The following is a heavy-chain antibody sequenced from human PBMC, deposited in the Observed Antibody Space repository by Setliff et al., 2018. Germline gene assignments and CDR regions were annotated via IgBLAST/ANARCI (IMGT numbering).Heavy chain of an antibody. D-gene: IGHD3-22*01. V-gene: IGHV4-59*08. J-gene: IGHJ4*02. CDR1: GGSVSTFY. CDR2: IYYSGST. Sequence: PSETLSLTCRVSGGSVSTFYWSWIRQPPGKGLEWIGYIYYSGSTNNNPSLKSRATISLDPSKNQMSLTLNSVTVADTAVYYCARGRYYETTSYYFPFDFWGQGTVVTVSS. CDR3: ARGRYYETTSYYFPFDF.